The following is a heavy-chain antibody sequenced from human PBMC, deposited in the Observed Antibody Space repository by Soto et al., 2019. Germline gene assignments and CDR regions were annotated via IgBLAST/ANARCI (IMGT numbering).Heavy chain of an antibody. CDR2: MNPNSGNT. V-gene: IGHV1-8*01. CDR1: RYTFTSYD. Sequence: QVQLVQSGAEVKKPGASVKVSCKASRYTFTSYDINWVRQATGQGLEWMGWMNPNSGNTGYAQKFQGRVTMTWNTSISTAYMELSSLTSEDTAVYYCARTRYCSSTSCLSWFDPWGQGTLVTVSS. D-gene: IGHD2-2*01. CDR3: ARTRYCSSTSCLSWFDP. J-gene: IGHJ5*02.